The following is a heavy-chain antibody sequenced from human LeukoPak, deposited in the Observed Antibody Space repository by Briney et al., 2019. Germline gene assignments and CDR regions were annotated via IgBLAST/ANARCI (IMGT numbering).Heavy chain of an antibody. Sequence: PGGSLRLSCAASGFTFSSYAMSGVRQAPGKGLEWVSSASGSGGSTYYADSVKGRFTISRDNSKNTLYLQMNSLRAEDTAVYYCAKDLGSVVTPPSLDYWGQGTLVTVSS. V-gene: IGHV3-23*01. CDR1: GFTFSSYA. CDR2: ASGSGGST. J-gene: IGHJ4*02. D-gene: IGHD3-10*01. CDR3: AKDLGSVVTPPSLDY.